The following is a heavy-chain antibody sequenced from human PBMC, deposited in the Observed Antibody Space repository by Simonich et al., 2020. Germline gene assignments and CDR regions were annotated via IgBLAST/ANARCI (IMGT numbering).Heavy chain of an antibody. J-gene: IGHJ4*02. CDR1: GYTFTGYY. Sequence: QVQLVQSGAEVKKPWASVKVSCKASGYTFTGYYMHWVRQAPGQGLEWVGWINPNSGGTNYAQKFQGRGTMTTDTSTSTAYMELRSLRSDDTAVYYCARASRGTWWYYYFDYWGQGTLVTVSS. CDR2: INPNSGGT. D-gene: IGHD2-15*01. V-gene: IGHV1-2*02. CDR3: ARASRGTWWYYYFDY.